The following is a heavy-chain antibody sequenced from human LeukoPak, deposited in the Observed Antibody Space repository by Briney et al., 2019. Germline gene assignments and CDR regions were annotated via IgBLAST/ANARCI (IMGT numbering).Heavy chain of an antibody. V-gene: IGHV3-11*01. CDR1: GFNFSDYY. D-gene: IGHD3-22*01. Sequence: GGSLRLSCAASGFNFSDYYMSWIRQAPGKGLEWVSYISFSGSPTQYADSVKGRFTISRDNAKNSLYLQMNSLRDEDTAVYYCARDRAYYYDSSGYYYFDHWGQGTLVTVSS. J-gene: IGHJ4*02. CDR3: ARDRAYYYDSSGYYYFDH. CDR2: ISFSGSPT.